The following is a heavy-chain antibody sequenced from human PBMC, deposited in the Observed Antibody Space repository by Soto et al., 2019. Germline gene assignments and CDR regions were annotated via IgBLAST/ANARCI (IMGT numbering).Heavy chain of an antibody. J-gene: IGHJ4*02. CDR2: ISSSGNT. CDR1: DGSISNFY. CDR3: ARGLALTVHYFDY. Sequence: SETLSLTCTVSDGSISNFYWSWIRQPPGKGLDWIGYISSSGNTNYSPSLKSRVSISVDTSKNQFSLNLTSVTAADTAVYYCARGLALTVHYFDYWAQGTLVTVSS. V-gene: IGHV4-59*01. D-gene: IGHD6-19*01.